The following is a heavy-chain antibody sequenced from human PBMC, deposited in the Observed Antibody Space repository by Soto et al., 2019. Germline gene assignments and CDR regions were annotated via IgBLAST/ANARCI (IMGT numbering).Heavy chain of an antibody. CDR2: INAGNGNT. CDR3: ARVFQYYDSSGLNWFDP. J-gene: IGHJ5*02. Sequence: ASVKVSCKASGYTFTSYAMHWVRQAPGQRLEWMGWINAGNGNTKYSQKFQGRVTITRDTSASTAYMELSRLRSDDTAVYYCARVFQYYDSSGLNWFDPWGQGTLVTVSS. D-gene: IGHD3-22*01. CDR1: GYTFTSYA. V-gene: IGHV1-3*01.